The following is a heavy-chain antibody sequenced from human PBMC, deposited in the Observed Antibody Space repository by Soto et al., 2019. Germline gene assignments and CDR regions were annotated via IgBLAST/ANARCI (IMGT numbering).Heavy chain of an antibody. CDR3: ATGYYDSSGYPSMDV. CDR1: GYTFTELS. D-gene: IGHD3-22*01. V-gene: IGHV1-24*01. Sequence: ASVKVSCKASGYTFTELSMHWVRQAPGKGLEWMGGFDPEDGETIYAQKFQGRVTMTEDTSTDTAYMELSSLRSEDTAVYYCATGYYDSSGYPSMDVWGQGTTVTVSS. J-gene: IGHJ6*02. CDR2: FDPEDGET.